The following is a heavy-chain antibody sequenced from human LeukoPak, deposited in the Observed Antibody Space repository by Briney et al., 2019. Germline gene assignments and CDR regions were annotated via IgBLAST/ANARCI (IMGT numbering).Heavy chain of an antibody. J-gene: IGHJ4*02. D-gene: IGHD3-22*01. CDR2: ISAYNGNT. V-gene: IGHV1-18*04. CDR1: GYTFTGYY. CDR3: AREIYYYDSSGYYYAPTPYFDY. Sequence: GASVKVSCKASGYTFTGYYMHWVRQAPGQGLEWMGWISAYNGNTNYAQKLQGRVTMTTDTSTSTAYMELRSLRSDDTAVYYCAREIYYYDSSGYYYAPTPYFDYWGQGTLVTVSS.